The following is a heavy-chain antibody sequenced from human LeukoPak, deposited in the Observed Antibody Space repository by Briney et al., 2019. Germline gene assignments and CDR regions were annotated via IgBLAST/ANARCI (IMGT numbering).Heavy chain of an antibody. CDR1: GFTFSSYS. D-gene: IGHD1-26*01. CDR3: AREGASPAYYYYMDV. Sequence: GGSLRLPCAASGFTFSSYSMNWVRQAPGKGLEWVSYISSSSSTIYYADSVKGRFTISRDNAKNSLYLQMNSLRAEDTAVYYCAREGASPAYYYYMDVWGKGTTVTVSS. CDR2: ISSSSSTI. J-gene: IGHJ6*03. V-gene: IGHV3-48*01.